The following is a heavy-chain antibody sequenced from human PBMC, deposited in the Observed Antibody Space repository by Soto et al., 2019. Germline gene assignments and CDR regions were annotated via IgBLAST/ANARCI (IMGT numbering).Heavy chain of an antibody. Sequence: EVQLVESGGGLVQPGGSLRLSCAASGFTVSSNYMSWVRQAPGKGLEWVSVIYSGGSTYYADSVKGRFTISRDNSKNTLQRHMNSLRAEDTAVYYGASIQPLDYCGQGTLVTVSS. CDR2: IYSGGST. V-gene: IGHV3-66*01. J-gene: IGHJ4*02. CDR1: GFTVSSNY. CDR3: ASIQPLDY.